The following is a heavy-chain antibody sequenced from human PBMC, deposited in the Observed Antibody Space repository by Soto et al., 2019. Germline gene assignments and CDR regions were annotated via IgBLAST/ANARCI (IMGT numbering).Heavy chain of an antibody. Sequence: QVQLVQSGAEVKKPGASVKVSCKASGYTFTSYDINWVRQATGQGLEWMGWMNPNSGNTGYAQKFQGRVTMTRNTSISTAYMELSSLRSEDTAVYYCARVTLCARQYYFDYWGQGTLVTVSS. D-gene: IGHD4-4*01. V-gene: IGHV1-8*01. CDR3: ARVTLCARQYYFDY. J-gene: IGHJ4*02. CDR1: GYTFTSYD. CDR2: MNPNSGNT.